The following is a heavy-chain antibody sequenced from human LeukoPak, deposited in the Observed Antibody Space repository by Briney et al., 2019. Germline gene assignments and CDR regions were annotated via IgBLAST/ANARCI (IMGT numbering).Heavy chain of an antibody. V-gene: IGHV1-8*01. Sequence: ASVKVSCKASGYTFTSYDINWGRQATGHGREWMGWINPNSGNTGYAQKFQGRVTMTRNTSISTAYMELSSLRSEDPAVYYCASRVGATGEFDYWGEGTLVTVSS. CDR2: INPNSGNT. CDR3: ASRVGATGEFDY. CDR1: GYTFTSYD. J-gene: IGHJ4*02. D-gene: IGHD1-26*01.